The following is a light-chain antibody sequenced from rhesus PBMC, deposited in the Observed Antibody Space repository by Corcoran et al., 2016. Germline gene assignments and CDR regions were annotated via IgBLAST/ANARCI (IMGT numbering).Light chain of an antibody. J-gene: IGKJ2*01. V-gene: IGKV3-42*03. CDR2: GAS. Sequence: EIVMTQSPATLSLSPGERATLSCRASQSVSSSLAWYQQNPGPSPRLLLSGASSRATGVPDRFSGSGFGTEFTLTISSLGPEDFAVYYCQQYSNWPHSFGQGTKVEIK. CDR3: QQYSNWPHS. CDR1: QSVSSS.